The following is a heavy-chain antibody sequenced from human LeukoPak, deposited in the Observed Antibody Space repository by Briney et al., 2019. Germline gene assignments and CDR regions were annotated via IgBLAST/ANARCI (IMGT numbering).Heavy chain of an antibody. J-gene: IGHJ4*02. CDR2: ISSDGNDK. CDR3: TTKVIRGNSGDDYDD. D-gene: IGHD5-12*01. Sequence: GGSLRLSCAASGVTFSSYGMHWVRQAPGKGLEWVALISSDGNDKLYGDSVKGRFTISRDNSKSTLYLQMNSLRAEDTAVYYCTTKVIRGNSGDDYDDWGQGTLVTVSS. CDR1: GVTFSSYG. V-gene: IGHV3-30*03.